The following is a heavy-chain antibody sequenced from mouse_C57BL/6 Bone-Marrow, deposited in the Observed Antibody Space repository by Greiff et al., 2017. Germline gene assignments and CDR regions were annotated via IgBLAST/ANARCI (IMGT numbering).Heavy chain of an antibody. CDR3: ARSHYYGSSLGY. Sequence: VQLQQSGPELVKPGASVKISCKASGYAFSSSWMNWVKQRPGKGLEWIGRIYPGDGDTNYNGKFKGKATLTADKSSSTAYMQLSSLTSEDSAVXFCARSHYYGSSLGYWGQGTTLTVSS. D-gene: IGHD1-1*01. J-gene: IGHJ2*01. CDR2: IYPGDGDT. CDR1: GYAFSSSW. V-gene: IGHV1-82*01.